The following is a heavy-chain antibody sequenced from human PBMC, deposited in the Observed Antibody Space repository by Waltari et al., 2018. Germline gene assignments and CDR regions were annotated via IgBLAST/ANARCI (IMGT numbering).Heavy chain of an antibody. CDR2: IHKDGSEK. D-gene: IGHD7-27*01. CDR3: VRDHWGPDY. J-gene: IGHJ4*02. V-gene: IGHV3-7*01. Sequence: EVHLVEAGGGLVQPGGSLGLSCAASGFTFTDYWMSWVRQAPGKGPEWVANIHKDGSEKNYVDYVKGRFTISRDNAKDSVYLQMNSLRADDTAMYYCVRDHWGPDYWGQGTLVTVSS. CDR1: GFTFTDYW.